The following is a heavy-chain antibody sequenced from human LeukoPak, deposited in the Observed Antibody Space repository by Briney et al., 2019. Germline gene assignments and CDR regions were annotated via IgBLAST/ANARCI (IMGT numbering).Heavy chain of an antibody. D-gene: IGHD6-13*01. Sequence: GGSLRLSCAASGFTFSNSGMSWVRQAPGKGLEWVSYISSSSSTIYYADSVKGRFTISRDNAKNSLYLQMNSLRAEDTAVYYCARVGYSSSWYYFDYWGQGTLVTVSS. CDR1: GFTFSNSG. CDR2: ISSSSSTI. CDR3: ARVGYSSSWYYFDY. J-gene: IGHJ4*02. V-gene: IGHV3-48*01.